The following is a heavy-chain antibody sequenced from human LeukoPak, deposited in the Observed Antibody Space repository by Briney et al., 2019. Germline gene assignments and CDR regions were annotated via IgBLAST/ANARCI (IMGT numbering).Heavy chain of an antibody. CDR3: AKARRNYYYHMDV. J-gene: IGHJ6*03. V-gene: IGHV3-33*06. CDR1: GFTFSSYG. CDR2: IWYDGSNK. Sequence: GGSLRLSCAASGFTFSSYGMHWVRQAPGKGLEWVAVIWYDGSNKYYADSVKGRFTISRDNSKNTLYLQMNSLRAEDTAVYYCAKARRNYYYHMDVWGKGTTVTVSS.